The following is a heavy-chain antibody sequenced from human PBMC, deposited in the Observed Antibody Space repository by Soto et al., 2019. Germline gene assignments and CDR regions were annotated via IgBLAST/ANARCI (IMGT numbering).Heavy chain of an antibody. CDR2: ISGSGGST. J-gene: IGHJ1*01. Sequence: GGSLRLSCAASGFTFSSYGMTWVRQAPGKGLEWVSGISGSGGSTYYADSVKGRFTISRDNSKTTLYLQMNSLRAEDTAVYYCAKNFNLLRVHDHWGQGTLVPVAS. V-gene: IGHV3-23*01. CDR1: GFTFSSYG. CDR3: AKNFNLLRVHDH.